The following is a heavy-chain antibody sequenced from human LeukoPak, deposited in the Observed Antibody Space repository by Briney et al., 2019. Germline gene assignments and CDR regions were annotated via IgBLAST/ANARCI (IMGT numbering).Heavy chain of an antibody. Sequence: KPGGSLRLSCAASGFTFSSYSMNWVRQAPGKGLEWVSSISSSSSYIYYADSVKGRFTISRDNAKNSLYLQMNSLGAEDTAVYYCARARGWYLAFDIWGQGTMVTVSS. CDR3: ARARGWYLAFDI. D-gene: IGHD6-19*01. CDR2: ISSSSSYI. CDR1: GFTFSSYS. J-gene: IGHJ3*02. V-gene: IGHV3-21*01.